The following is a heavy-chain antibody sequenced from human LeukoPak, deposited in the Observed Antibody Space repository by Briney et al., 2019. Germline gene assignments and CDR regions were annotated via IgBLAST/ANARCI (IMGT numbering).Heavy chain of an antibody. CDR1: GGSFSGYY. J-gene: IGHJ4*02. Sequence: SETLSLTCAVYGGSFSGYYWSWIRQPPGKGLEWIGEINHSGSTNYNPSLKSRVTISVDTSKNQFSLKLSSVTAVDTAVYYCARLGSGSYWAAYWGQGTLVTVSS. V-gene: IGHV4-34*01. CDR2: INHSGST. CDR3: ARLGSGSYWAAY. D-gene: IGHD3-10*01.